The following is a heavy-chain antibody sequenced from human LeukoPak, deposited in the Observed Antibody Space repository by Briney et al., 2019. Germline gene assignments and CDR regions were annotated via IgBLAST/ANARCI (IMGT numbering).Heavy chain of an antibody. V-gene: IGHV4-39*01. CDR1: GGSISSSSYY. CDR2: IYYSGST. CDR3: ATTVRVVVTYFYY. Sequence: PSETLSLTCTVSGGSISSSSYYWGWIRQPPGKGLEWSGRIYYSGSTYYNPSLKSRFTISVDTSKNQFSRKLSSVTAADTAVYYCATTVRVVVTYFYYCGQGTLVTVSS. D-gene: IGHD4-23*01. J-gene: IGHJ4*02.